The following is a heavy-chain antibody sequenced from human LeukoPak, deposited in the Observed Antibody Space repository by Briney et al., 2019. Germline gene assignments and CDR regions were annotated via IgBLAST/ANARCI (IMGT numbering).Heavy chain of an antibody. CDR3: ARGDLTIWDY. Sequence: PGGSLRLSCAASGFIFSNYWMSWVRQAPGKGLEWVANIKQDGSEENYVDSVKGRFSISRDSAKNSLYLQMNSLRVEDTAVYYCARGDLTIWDYWGEGTLVTVSS. V-gene: IGHV3-7*01. D-gene: IGHD1-14*01. J-gene: IGHJ4*02. CDR1: GFIFSNYW. CDR2: IKQDGSEE.